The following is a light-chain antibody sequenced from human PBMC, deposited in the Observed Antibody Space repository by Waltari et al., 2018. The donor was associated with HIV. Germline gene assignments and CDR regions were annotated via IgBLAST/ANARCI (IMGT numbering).Light chain of an antibody. CDR3: QQLNYYPHT. J-gene: IGKJ2*01. CDR2: LAS. V-gene: IGKV1-9*01. Sequence: DIQLTQSPSLLSASVGDRVTISCRATHGISNYVAWYQQKPGKAPRLLIYLASNLQSGVPSRFSGTVSGTEFTLTISSLQPEDVATYYCQQLNYYPHTFGQGTKVEIK. CDR1: HGISNY.